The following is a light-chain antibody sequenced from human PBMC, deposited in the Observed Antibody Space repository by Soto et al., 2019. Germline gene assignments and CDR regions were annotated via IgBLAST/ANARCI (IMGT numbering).Light chain of an antibody. Sequence: QSVLTQPASVSGSPGQSITISCTGTSSDVGGYDYVSWYQQKPGKAPKLIIYEVSNRPSGVSNHFSGSKSANTASLTISGLQTEDEADYYCSSFTSSSTLVVFGGGTKVTVL. V-gene: IGLV2-14*01. J-gene: IGLJ2*01. CDR3: SSFTSSSTLVV. CDR1: SSDVGGYDY. CDR2: EVS.